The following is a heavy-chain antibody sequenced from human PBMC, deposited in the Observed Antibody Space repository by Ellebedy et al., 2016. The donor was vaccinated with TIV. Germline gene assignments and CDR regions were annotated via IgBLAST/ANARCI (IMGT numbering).Heavy chain of an antibody. V-gene: IGHV3-48*01. J-gene: IGHJ3*02. CDR3: ARNRAPDDI. CDR1: GFTFSIYS. Sequence: GGSLRLXXVASGFTFSIYSMNWVRQAPGKGLECISYIGRNPDIRSYADSVKGRFTIFRDNAKNSLFLHMNSLRAEDTAVYYCARNRAPDDIWGQGTMVTVSS. D-gene: IGHD1-14*01. CDR2: IGRNPDIR.